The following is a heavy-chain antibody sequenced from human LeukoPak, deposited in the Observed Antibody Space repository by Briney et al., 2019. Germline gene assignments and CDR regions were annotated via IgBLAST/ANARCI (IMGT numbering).Heavy chain of an antibody. D-gene: IGHD6-13*01. J-gene: IGHJ4*02. V-gene: IGHV4-59*01. Sequence: SETLSLTCTVSGGSISSYYWSWIRQPPGKGLEWIGYIYYSGSTNYNPSLKSRVTISVDTFKNQFSLKLSSVTAADTAVYYCARGYSSSWTDYWGQGTLVTVSS. CDR3: ARGYSSSWTDY. CDR1: GGSISSYY. CDR2: IYYSGST.